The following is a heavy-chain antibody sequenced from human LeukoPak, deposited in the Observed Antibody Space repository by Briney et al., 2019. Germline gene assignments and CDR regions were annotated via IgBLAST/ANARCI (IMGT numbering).Heavy chain of an antibody. Sequence: ASVKVSCKASGYTFTGYYMRWVRQALGQGLEWMGWINPNSGGTNYAQKFQGRVTMTRDTSISTACMELSRLRSDDTAVYYCAREGRYYYDSSGHNWIDPWGHGTLVTVSS. V-gene: IGHV1-2*02. CDR2: INPNSGGT. D-gene: IGHD3-22*01. CDR1: GYTFTGYY. CDR3: AREGRYYYDSSGHNWIDP. J-gene: IGHJ5*02.